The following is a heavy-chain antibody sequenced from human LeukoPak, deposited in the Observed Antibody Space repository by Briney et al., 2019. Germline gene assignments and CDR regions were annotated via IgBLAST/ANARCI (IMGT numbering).Heavy chain of an antibody. V-gene: IGHV4-4*07. J-gene: IGHJ5*02. CDR2: IYTSGST. CDR1: GGSISSYY. Sequence: SETLSLTCTVSGGSISSYYWSWIRQPAGKGLEWIGRIYTSGSTNYNPSLKSRVTMSVDTSKNQFSLKLSSVTAADTAVYYCARGLFRYNWNDVGLDPWGQGTLVTVSP. D-gene: IGHD1-1*01. CDR3: ARGLFRYNWNDVGLDP.